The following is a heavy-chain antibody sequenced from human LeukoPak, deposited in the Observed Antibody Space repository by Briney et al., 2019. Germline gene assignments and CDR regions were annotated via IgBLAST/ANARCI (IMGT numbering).Heavy chain of an antibody. Sequence: SSETLSLTCAVSGDSISKSNWWSWVRQPPGKGLEWVGEVYHTGSTNYSPSLKSRATISVDKSKNNFSLRLNTVTAADTAVYYCASLSLAADPEYFQHWGQGTLVTVSS. CDR3: ASLSLAADPEYFQH. J-gene: IGHJ1*01. D-gene: IGHD6-6*01. CDR2: VYHTGST. V-gene: IGHV4-4*02. CDR1: GDSISKSNW.